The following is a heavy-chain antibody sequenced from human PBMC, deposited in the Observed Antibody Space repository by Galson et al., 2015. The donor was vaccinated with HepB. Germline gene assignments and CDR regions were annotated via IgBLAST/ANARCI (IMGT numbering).Heavy chain of an antibody. Sequence: TLSLTCTVSGGSISSGSYYWSWIRQPAGKGLEWIGRIYTSGSTNYNPSLKSRVTISVGTSKNQFSLKLSSLTAADTAVYYCAREGGGNSDYYYYYGMDVWGQGTTVTVSS. CDR2: IYTSGST. CDR1: GGSISSGSYY. J-gene: IGHJ6*02. D-gene: IGHD4-23*01. CDR3: AREGGGNSDYYYYYGMDV. V-gene: IGHV4-61*02.